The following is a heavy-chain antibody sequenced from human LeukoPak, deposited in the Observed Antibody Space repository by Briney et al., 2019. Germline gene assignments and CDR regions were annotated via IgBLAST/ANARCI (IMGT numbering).Heavy chain of an antibody. CDR3: ARGMPPLYYYGMDV. J-gene: IGHJ6*02. CDR1: GFTFSSYA. CDR2: ISYDGSNK. Sequence: GGSLRLSCAASGFTFSSYAMHWVRQAPGKGLEWVAVISYDGSNKYYADSVKGRFTISRDNSKNTLYLQMNSLRAEDTAVYYCARGMPPLYYYGMDVWGQGTTVTVSS. V-gene: IGHV3-30-3*01. D-gene: IGHD2-2*01.